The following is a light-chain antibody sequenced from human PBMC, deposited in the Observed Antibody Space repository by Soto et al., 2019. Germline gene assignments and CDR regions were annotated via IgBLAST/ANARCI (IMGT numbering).Light chain of an antibody. CDR3: PALDIDLNGNV. Sequence: QSVLAQPPSAAGTPEQRVTISSSGSSSNIERNTVTWYQQLPGTVPKIVVYSNDDRPSGVPDRFSVSTSCIPASLGIRRLQSEDESDYHCPALDIDLNGNVFGGGSKVTLL. J-gene: IGLJ1*01. CDR1: SSNIERNT. V-gene: IGLV1-44*01. CDR2: SND.